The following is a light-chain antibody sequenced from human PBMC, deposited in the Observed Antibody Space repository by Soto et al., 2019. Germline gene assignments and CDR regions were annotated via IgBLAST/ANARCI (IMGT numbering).Light chain of an antibody. Sequence: DIQMTQSPSTLSASVGDRVTITCRASQNIDRWLAWYQQKPGKAPNLLIYGASNLESGVPSRFSGSGSGTEFTRTISSLRPDDFATSYCQQYNSYPWTFGQGTKVEIK. CDR2: GAS. CDR1: QNIDRW. CDR3: QQYNSYPWT. V-gene: IGKV1-5*03. J-gene: IGKJ1*01.